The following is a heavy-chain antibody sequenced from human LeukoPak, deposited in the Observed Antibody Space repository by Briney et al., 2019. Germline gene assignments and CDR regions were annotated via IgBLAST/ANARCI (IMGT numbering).Heavy chain of an antibody. CDR3: AKDWGFYDSSGYYDWFDP. CDR1: GFTFDDYA. CDR2: ISADGSSI. D-gene: IGHD3-22*01. Sequence: PGGSLRLSCAASGFTFDDYAMHWVRQGPGKGLEWVSLISADGSSIYYADSVKGQFTVSRDNTENSLYLQMNSLRTEDTALYYCAKDWGFYDSSGYYDWFDPWGQGTLVTVSS. V-gene: IGHV3-43*02. J-gene: IGHJ5*02.